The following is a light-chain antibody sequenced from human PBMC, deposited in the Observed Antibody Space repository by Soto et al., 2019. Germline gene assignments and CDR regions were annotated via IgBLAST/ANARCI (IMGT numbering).Light chain of an antibody. J-gene: IGKJ5*01. CDR1: QSVSSSY. V-gene: IGKV3D-20*02. Sequence: EIMLPQSAGSLSFLHGEIPRISYKESQSVSSSYLAWYQQKPGQAPRLLIYGASSRATGIPDRFSGSGSGTDFTLTISSLEPEDFAVYYCQQRSNWARITFGQGTRLEIK. CDR3: QQRSNWARIT. CDR2: GAS.